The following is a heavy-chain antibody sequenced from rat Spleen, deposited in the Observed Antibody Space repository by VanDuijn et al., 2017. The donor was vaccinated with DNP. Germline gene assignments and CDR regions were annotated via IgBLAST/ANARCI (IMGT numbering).Heavy chain of an antibody. J-gene: IGHJ1*01. Sequence: EVQLVASGGGPVQPGRSLKLSCVASGFIFSNYWMTWIRQAPGKGPEWVASISYDGGSTYYRDSVKGRFTISRDNAKSSLYLQMDSLGSEDTATYYCTTAWDYGGYSDHWYFDFWGPGTMVTVSS. CDR3: TTAWDYGGYSDHWYFDF. CDR2: ISYDGGST. V-gene: IGHV5-31*01. CDR1: GFIFSNYW. D-gene: IGHD1-11*01.